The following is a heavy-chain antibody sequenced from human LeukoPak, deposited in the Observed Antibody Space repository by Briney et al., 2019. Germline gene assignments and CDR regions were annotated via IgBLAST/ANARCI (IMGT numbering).Heavy chain of an antibody. D-gene: IGHD3-10*01. CDR1: GFTFSNYW. V-gene: IGHV3-7*01. CDR3: ARDAFASGSYNPFDN. Sequence: GGSLRLSCAASGFTFSNYWMSWVRQAPGKGLEWVANINQGGSEKFYVDSVRGRFTISRDNAKNSLYLQMNSLRAEDTAVYYCARDAFASGSYNPFDNWGQGTLVTVSS. J-gene: IGHJ4*02. CDR2: INQGGSEK.